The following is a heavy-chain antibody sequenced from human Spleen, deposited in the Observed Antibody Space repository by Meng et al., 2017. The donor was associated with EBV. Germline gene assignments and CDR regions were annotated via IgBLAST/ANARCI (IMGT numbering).Heavy chain of an antibody. CDR1: GGSISSSNW. D-gene: IGHD4-17*01. V-gene: IGHV4-4*02. CDR2: IYHSGST. Sequence: QLQLEASGPGLVKPSGTLSLTCAVSGGSISSSNWWSWVRPPPGKGLEWIGEIYHSGSTNYNPSLKSRVTISVDKSKNQFSLKLSSVTAADTAVYYCATRLYGDPNWFDPWGQGTLVTVSS. J-gene: IGHJ5*02. CDR3: ATRLYGDPNWFDP.